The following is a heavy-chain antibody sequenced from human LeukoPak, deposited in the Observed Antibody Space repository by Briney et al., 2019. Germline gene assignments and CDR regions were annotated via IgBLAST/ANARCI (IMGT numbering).Heavy chain of an antibody. CDR3: ARGYGDYYFDY. CDR2: IYYSGST. CDR1: GGSISSYY. V-gene: IGHV4-59*01. J-gene: IGHJ4*02. D-gene: IGHD4-17*01. Sequence: SETLSLTCTVSGGSISSYYWSWLRQPSGKGLEWIGYIYYSGSTNYNPSLKSRVTISVDTSKNQFSLKLSSVTAADTAVYYCARGYGDYYFDYWGQGTLVTVSS.